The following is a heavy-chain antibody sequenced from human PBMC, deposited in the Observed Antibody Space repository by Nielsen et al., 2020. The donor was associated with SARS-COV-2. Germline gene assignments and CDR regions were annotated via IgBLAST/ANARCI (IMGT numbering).Heavy chain of an antibody. CDR1: GFTFSSYA. V-gene: IGHV3-23*01. D-gene: IGHD6-19*01. CDR3: AKSSVAGTERIWYLYYHMDV. CDR2: ISGSGGST. J-gene: IGHJ6*03. Sequence: GESLKISCAVSGFTFSSYAMSWVRQAPGKGLEWVSAISGSGGSTYYADSVKGRFTISRDNFKNTLYLQMDYLKAEDTAVYYCAKSSVAGTERIWYLYYHMDVWGKGTTVTVSS.